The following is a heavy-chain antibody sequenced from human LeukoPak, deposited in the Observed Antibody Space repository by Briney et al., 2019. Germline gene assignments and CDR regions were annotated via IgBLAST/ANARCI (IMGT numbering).Heavy chain of an antibody. CDR2: INHSGSA. CDR1: GGSISSYY. J-gene: IGHJ4*02. Sequence: SETLSLTCTVSGGSISSYYWSWIRQPPGKGLEWIGEINHSGSANYNPSLKSRVTLSIDKSKNQFSLNLNSVTAADTAVYYCARARRDSGFYKVDYWGQGTLVTVSS. D-gene: IGHD3-3*01. CDR3: ARARRDSGFYKVDY. V-gene: IGHV4-34*01.